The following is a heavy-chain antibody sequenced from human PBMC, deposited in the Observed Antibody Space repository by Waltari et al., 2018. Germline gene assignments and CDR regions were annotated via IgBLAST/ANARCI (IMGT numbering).Heavy chain of an antibody. J-gene: IGHJ4*02. CDR1: GSTFTSYD. Sequence: VQLVQSGAEVKKPGASVKVSCKASGSTFTSYDINWVLQATGQGLEWMGWMNPNSGNTGYAQKFQGRVTMTRNTSISTAYMELSSLRSEDTAVYYCARMALGYYDSSGYHWGQGTLVTVSS. CDR3: ARMALGYYDSSGYH. D-gene: IGHD3-22*01. V-gene: IGHV1-8*01. CDR2: MNPNSGNT.